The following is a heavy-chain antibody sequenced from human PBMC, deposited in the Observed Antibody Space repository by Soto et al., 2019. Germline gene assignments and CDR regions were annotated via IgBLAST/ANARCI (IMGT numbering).Heavy chain of an antibody. CDR2: ISGSGGST. V-gene: IGHV3-23*01. D-gene: IGHD6-19*01. CDR1: GFTFSSYA. Sequence: GGSLRLSCAASGFTFSSYAMSWVRQAPGKGLEWVSAISGSGGSTYYADSVKGRFTISRDNSKNTLYLQMNSLRAEDTAVYYCARDLNISSGWYLLPFDPWGQGTLVTVSS. J-gene: IGHJ5*02. CDR3: ARDLNISSGWYLLPFDP.